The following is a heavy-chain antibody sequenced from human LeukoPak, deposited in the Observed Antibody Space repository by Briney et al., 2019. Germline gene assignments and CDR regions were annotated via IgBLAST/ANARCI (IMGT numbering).Heavy chain of an antibody. CDR3: AREGAVAGTSFDY. V-gene: IGHV1-2*02. CDR1: GYTFIAYY. J-gene: IGHJ4*02. CDR2: VNPASGGT. Sequence: GASVKVSCKASGYTFIAYYMHWVRQAPGQGLEWMGWVNPASGGTNYAQKFQGRVTMTRDTSISTAYIELSRLRSDDTAVYYCAREGAVAGTSFDYWGQGTLVTVSS. D-gene: IGHD6-19*01.